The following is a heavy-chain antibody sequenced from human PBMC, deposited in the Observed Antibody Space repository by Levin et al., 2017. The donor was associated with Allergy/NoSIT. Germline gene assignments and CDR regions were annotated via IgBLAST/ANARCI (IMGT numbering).Heavy chain of an antibody. CDR1: GFTFSSYA. CDR2: VGGGGGST. CDR3: AKDRNYVNPYYFDY. Sequence: PGGSLRLSCAASGFTFSSYAMNWVRQAPGKGLEWVSAVGGGGGSTYYADSVKGRFTISRDTSRNTVYLQMNSLRAEDTAVYYCAKDRNYVNPYYFDYWGQGTLVTVSS. J-gene: IGHJ4*02. D-gene: IGHD1-7*01. V-gene: IGHV3-23*01.